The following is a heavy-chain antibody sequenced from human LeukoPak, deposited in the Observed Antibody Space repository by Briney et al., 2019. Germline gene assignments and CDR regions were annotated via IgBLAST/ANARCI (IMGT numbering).Heavy chain of an antibody. CDR2: ISAYNGDT. V-gene: IGHV1-18*01. CDR1: GYTFTSYG. D-gene: IGHD2-2*01. Sequence: ASVKVSCKASGYTFTSYGISWVRQAPGQGLEWMGWISAYNGDTNYAQKLQGRVTMTTDTSTSTAYMELRSLRSDDTAVYYCARVQVVPAASPYYYYYYMDVWGKGTTVTVSS. J-gene: IGHJ6*03. CDR3: ARVQVVPAASPYYYYYYMDV.